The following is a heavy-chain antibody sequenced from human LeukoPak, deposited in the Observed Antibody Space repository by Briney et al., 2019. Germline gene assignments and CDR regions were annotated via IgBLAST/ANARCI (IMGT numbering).Heavy chain of an antibody. CDR2: INSDGSST. D-gene: IGHD2-21*02. Sequence: GGSLRLSCAASGFTFSSYWMHWVRQAPGKGLVWVSRINSDGSSTSYADSVKGRFTISRDNAKNTLYLQMNSLRAEDTAVYYCAKDRAKHIVVVTAAVDYWGQGTLVTVSS. V-gene: IGHV3-74*01. J-gene: IGHJ4*02. CDR1: GFTFSSYW. CDR3: AKDRAKHIVVVTAAVDY.